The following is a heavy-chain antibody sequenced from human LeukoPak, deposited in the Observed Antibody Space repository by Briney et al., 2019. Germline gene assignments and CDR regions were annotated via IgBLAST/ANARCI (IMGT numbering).Heavy chain of an antibody. CDR2: IKQDGSET. J-gene: IGHJ5*02. Sequence: GSLRLSCAASGFTFSSYWMTWVRQAPEKGLEWVANIKQDGSETYYVDSVKGRFTISRDNAKNSLCLHMNSLRVEDSAVYYCAREFKSGYGMWAWGQGALVTVSS. D-gene: IGHD5-18*01. CDR3: AREFKSGYGMWA. V-gene: IGHV3-7*01. CDR1: GFTFSSYW.